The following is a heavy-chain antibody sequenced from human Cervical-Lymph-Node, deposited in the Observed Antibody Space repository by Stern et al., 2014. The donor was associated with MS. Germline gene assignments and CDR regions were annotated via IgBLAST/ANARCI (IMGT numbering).Heavy chain of an antibody. V-gene: IGHV1-8*01. CDR2: MTPCSGDT. CDR1: GYTFTSYD. J-gene: IGHJ2*01. CDR3: ARGSYSSVWNAGYWYFDL. Sequence: QVQLVESGAEVKKPGASVKVSCKASGYTFTSYDINWVRQAPGQGLEWMGWMTPCSGDTGCAQKFHGRVSMTMNTSISTAYMELSSLRSEDTAAYFCARGSYSSVWNAGYWYFDLWGRGTLVTVSS. D-gene: IGHD6-19*01.